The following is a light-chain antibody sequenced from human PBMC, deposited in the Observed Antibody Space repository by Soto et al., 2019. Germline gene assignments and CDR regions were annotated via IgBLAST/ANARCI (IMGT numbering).Light chain of an antibody. CDR2: EVN. CDR3: SSYTPVSTVI. CDR1: SSDVGAFSY. Sequence: QSVLTQPASVSGSPGQSITFSCTGTSSDVGAFSYVSWYQQRPGKAPKLMIYEVNSRPSGISDRFSGSKSGNTASLTISGLQAEDEADYYCSSYTPVSTVIFGGGTKLTVL. V-gene: IGLV2-14*01. J-gene: IGLJ2*01.